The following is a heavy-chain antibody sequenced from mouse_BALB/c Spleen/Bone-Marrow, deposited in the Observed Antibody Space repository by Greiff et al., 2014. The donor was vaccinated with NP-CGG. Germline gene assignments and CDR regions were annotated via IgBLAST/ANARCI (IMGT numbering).Heavy chain of an antibody. Sequence: VQVVESGPDLVAPSQSLSITCTVSGFSLNSYGVHWVRQPPGKGLEWLGVIWSDGSTTYNSALKSRLSISKDNSKSQLFLKMNSLQTDDTAMYYCARHERGYPYAIDYWGQGTSVTVSS. D-gene: IGHD2-2*01. V-gene: IGHV2-6-2*01. CDR2: IWSDGST. CDR3: ARHERGYPYAIDY. CDR1: GFSLNSYG. J-gene: IGHJ4*01.